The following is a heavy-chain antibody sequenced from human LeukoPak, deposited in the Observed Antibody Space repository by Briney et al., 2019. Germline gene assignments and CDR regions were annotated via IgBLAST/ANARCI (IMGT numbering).Heavy chain of an antibody. CDR1: GFTFSSYS. J-gene: IGHJ4*02. V-gene: IGHV3-23*01. D-gene: IGHD6-19*01. Sequence: PPGGSLRLSCAASGFTFSSYSINWVRQAPGKGLEWVSAISGSGGSTYYADSVKGRFTISRDNSKNTPYLQMNSLRAEDTAVYYCAKGIGASGWYLLDYWGQGTLVTVSS. CDR3: AKGIGASGWYLLDY. CDR2: ISGSGGST.